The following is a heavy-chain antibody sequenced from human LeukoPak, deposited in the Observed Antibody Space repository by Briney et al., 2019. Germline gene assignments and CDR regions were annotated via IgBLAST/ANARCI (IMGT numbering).Heavy chain of an antibody. CDR1: GYTFTGYY. V-gene: IGHV1-2*02. CDR2: INPNSGGT. CDR3: ARVRILEWLLDAFDI. Sequence: ASVKVSCKASGYTFTGYYMHWVRQAPGQGLEWMGWINPNSGGTNYAQKFQDRVTMTRDTSISTAYMELSRLRSDDTAVYYCARVRILEWLLDAFDIWGQGTMVTVSS. J-gene: IGHJ3*02. D-gene: IGHD3-3*01.